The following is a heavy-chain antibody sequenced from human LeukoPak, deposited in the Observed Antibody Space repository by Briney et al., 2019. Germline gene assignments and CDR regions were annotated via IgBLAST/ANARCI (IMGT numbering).Heavy chain of an antibody. CDR3: STAKFDS. V-gene: IGHV3-48*01. J-gene: IGHJ4*02. CDR2: ISINSTI. Sequence: GGSLRPSCAASGLTLSSYSINWVRQAPGKGLEWVSYISINSTIYQAKSVKGRFTVARDNAKNSLYLQMNSLRAEDTAVYYCSTAKFDSWGQGTLVTVSS. CDR1: GLTLSSYS.